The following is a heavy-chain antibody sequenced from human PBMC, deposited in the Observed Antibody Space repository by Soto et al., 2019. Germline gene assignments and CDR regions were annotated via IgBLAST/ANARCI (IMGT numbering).Heavy chain of an antibody. Sequence: EVQLVESGGGLVQPGRSLRLSCAASGFTFDDYAMHWVRQAPGKGLEWVSGTSWNSGSIGYADSVKGRFTISRDNVKTSLYLQMNGLKVEDTALYYGAKDSDGSGSYRGGRDFDYWGQGTLVTVSS. CDR3: AKDSDGSGSYRGGRDFDY. V-gene: IGHV3-9*01. CDR2: TSWNSGSI. J-gene: IGHJ4*02. CDR1: GFTFDDYA. D-gene: IGHD3-10*01.